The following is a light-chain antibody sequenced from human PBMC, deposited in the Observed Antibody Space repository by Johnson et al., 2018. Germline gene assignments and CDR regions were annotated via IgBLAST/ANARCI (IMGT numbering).Light chain of an antibody. J-gene: IGLJ1*01. CDR1: SSNIGNNY. CDR3: GTWDSSLSAGNV. V-gene: IGLV1-51*02. CDR2: ENN. Sequence: QSVLTQPPSVSAAPGQKVTISCSGSSSNIGNNYVSWYQQLPGTAPKLLIYENNKRPSGIPDRFSGSKYGTSATLGITGLQTGDEADYYCGTWDSSLSAGNVFGTVSKVTLL.